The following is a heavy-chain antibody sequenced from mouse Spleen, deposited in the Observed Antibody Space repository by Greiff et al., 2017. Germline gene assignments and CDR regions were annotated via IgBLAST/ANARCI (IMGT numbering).Heavy chain of an antibody. CDR3: ARSGYYGSSPYWYFDV. V-gene: IGHV1-42*01. CDR2: INPSTGGT. D-gene: IGHD1-1*01. Sequence: VQLQQSGPELVKPGASVKISCKASGYSFTGYYMNWVKQSPEKSLEWIGEINPSTGGTTYNQKFKAKATLTVDKSSSTAYMQLKSLTSEDSAVYYCARSGYYGSSPYWYFDVWGTGTTVTVSS. J-gene: IGHJ1*03. CDR1: GYSFTGYY.